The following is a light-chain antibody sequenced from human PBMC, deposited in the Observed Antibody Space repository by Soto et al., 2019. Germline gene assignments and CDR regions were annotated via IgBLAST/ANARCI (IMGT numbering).Light chain of an antibody. CDR1: SIDVGGYNY. CDR2: EVT. Sequence: QSVLAQPPSASGSPGQSVTISCTGTSIDVGGYNYVSWYQQRPGKAPKLMIYEVTKRPSGVPDRFSGSRSGNTASLTVSGLQAEDEADYYCSSYAGSDNYVFXTGTKVTVL. J-gene: IGLJ1*01. V-gene: IGLV2-8*01. CDR3: SSYAGSDNYV.